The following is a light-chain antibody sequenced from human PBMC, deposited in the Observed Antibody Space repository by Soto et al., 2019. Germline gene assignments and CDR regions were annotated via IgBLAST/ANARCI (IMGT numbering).Light chain of an antibody. Sequence: EIVLTQSPGTLSLSPGERATLSCRASQSVSSTYLAWYQHRPGQAPRLLIYGASSRATGIPDRFSGSGSGTDLTLIISRLEPEDFAVYYCQQYGNSFVGFGQGTKVEIK. CDR2: GAS. V-gene: IGKV3-20*01. J-gene: IGKJ1*01. CDR3: QQYGNSFVG. CDR1: QSVSSTY.